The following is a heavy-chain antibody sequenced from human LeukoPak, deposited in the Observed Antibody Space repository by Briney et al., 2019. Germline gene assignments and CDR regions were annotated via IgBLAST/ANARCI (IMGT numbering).Heavy chain of an antibody. CDR3: LRGDSRDF. V-gene: IGHV3-21*06. D-gene: IGHD3-22*01. CDR1: GFAFSSYT. CDR2: INRGGTST. J-gene: IGHJ4*02. Sequence: RPGGSRVLSCAACGFAFSSYTMNWARQAPGKGLERVASINRGGTSTHYAFSVKGRFTISRDNAQNVLYLQMNGLRGDDAAVYYCLRGDSRDFWGQGTLVSVSS.